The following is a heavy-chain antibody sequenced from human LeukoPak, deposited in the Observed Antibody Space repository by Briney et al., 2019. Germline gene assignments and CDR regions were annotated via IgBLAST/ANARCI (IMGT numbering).Heavy chain of an antibody. CDR2: IYYSGST. J-gene: IGHJ6*02. CDR1: GGSISSGGYY. V-gene: IGHV4-31*03. CDR3: ARDSGKLEMATKLPYYYYYGMDV. Sequence: PSETLSLTCTVSGGSISSGGYYWSWIRQHPGKGLEWIGYIYYSGSTYYNPSLKSRVIISVDTSKNQFSLKLSSVTAADTAVYYCARDSGKLEMATKLPYYYYYGMDVWGQGTTVTVSS. D-gene: IGHD5-24*01.